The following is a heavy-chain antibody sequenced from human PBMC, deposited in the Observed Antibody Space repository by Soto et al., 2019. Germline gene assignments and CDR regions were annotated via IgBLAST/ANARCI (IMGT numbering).Heavy chain of an antibody. D-gene: IGHD3-16*01. CDR1: GFSLTTRGVG. J-gene: IGHJ5*02. V-gene: IGHV2-5*02. Sequence: QITLKESGPTLVKPTQTLTLTCTFSGFSLTTRGVGVGWIRQPPGKALECLALIYWDDDKRYSPSLQSRLSITKDTSKNQVVLTMTNVYPVDTATYYCAPIPNYYQYDWFDPWGQGTLVSVSS. CDR2: IYWDDDK. CDR3: APIPNYYQYDWFDP.